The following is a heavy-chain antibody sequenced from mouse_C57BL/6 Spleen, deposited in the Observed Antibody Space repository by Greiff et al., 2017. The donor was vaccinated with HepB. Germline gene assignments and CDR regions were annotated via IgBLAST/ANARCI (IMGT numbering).Heavy chain of an antibody. Sequence: VQLQQSGPELVKPGASVKISCKASGYTFTDYYMNWVKQSHGKSLEWIGDINPNNGGTSYNQKFKGKATLTVDKSSSTAYMELRSLTSEDSAVYYCASGGGFAYWGQGTLVTVSA. CDR3: ASGGGFAY. J-gene: IGHJ3*01. CDR2: INPNNGGT. CDR1: GYTFTDYY. V-gene: IGHV1-26*01.